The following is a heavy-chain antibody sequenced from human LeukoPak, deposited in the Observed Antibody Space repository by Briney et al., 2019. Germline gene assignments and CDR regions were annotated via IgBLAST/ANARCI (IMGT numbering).Heavy chain of an antibody. CDR1: GFTLSRYW. CDR3: ARSTGSGWDYFYYYMDV. V-gene: IGHV3-74*01. Sequence: PGGSLRLSCAASGFTLSRYWMHWVRQRPGKGLVWVSRINSDGSNTNDADSVKGRFTISRDNAKNMVYLQMNSLRAEDTAVYFCARSTGSGWDYFYYYMDVWGKGTTVTISS. CDR2: INSDGSNT. J-gene: IGHJ6*03. D-gene: IGHD6-19*01.